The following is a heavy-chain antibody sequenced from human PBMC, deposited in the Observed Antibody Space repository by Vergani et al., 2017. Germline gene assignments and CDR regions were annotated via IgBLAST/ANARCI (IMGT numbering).Heavy chain of an antibody. V-gene: IGHV1-69*06. CDR3: ARTFSIAASGKPPTRVWFDP. CDR2: IIPIFGTA. D-gene: IGHD6-13*01. J-gene: IGHJ5*02. Sequence: QVQLVQSGAEVKKPGSSVKVSCKASGGTFSSYAISWVRQAPGQGLEWMGGIIPIFGTANYAQKFQGRVTITADKSTSTAYMELSSLRSEDTAVYYCARTFSIAASGKPPTRVWFDPWGQGTLVTVSS. CDR1: GGTFSSYA.